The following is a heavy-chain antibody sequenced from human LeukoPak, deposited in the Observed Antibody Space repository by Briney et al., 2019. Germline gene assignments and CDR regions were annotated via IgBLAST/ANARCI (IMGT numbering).Heavy chain of an antibody. Sequence: SSETLSLTCAVYGGSFSGYYWSWIRQPPGKGLEWIGEINHSGSTNYNPSLKSRVTISVDTSKNQFSLKLSSVTAADTAVYYCARGPLGSTVTTRAQYFQQWGQGTLVTVSS. V-gene: IGHV4-34*01. CDR3: ARGPLGSTVTTRAQYFQQ. CDR2: INHSGST. J-gene: IGHJ1*01. CDR1: GGSFSGYY. D-gene: IGHD4-17*01.